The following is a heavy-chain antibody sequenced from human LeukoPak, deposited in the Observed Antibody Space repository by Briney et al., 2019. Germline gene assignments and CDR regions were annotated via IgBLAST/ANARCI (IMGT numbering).Heavy chain of an antibody. CDR1: GFTFSSYA. CDR3: AKDHGYYDSSGYHWDAFDI. V-gene: IGHV3-23*01. J-gene: IGHJ3*02. D-gene: IGHD3-22*01. CDR2: ISGSGGST. Sequence: TGGSLRLSCAASGFTFSSYAVSWVRQAPGKGLEWVSAISGSGGSTYYADSVKGRFTISRDNSKNTLYLQMNSLRAEDTAVYYCAKDHGYYDSSGYHWDAFDIWGQGTMVTVSS.